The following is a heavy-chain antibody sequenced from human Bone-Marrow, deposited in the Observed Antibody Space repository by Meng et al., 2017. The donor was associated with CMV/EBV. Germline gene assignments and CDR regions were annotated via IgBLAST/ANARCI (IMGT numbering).Heavy chain of an antibody. CDR3: ARTGPASSYYYYGMDV. CDR2: INHSGST. Sequence: SETLSLTCAVYGGSFSGYYWSWIRQPPGKGLEWIGEINHSGSTNYNPSLKSRVTISVDTSKNQFSLKLSSVTAADTAVYYCARTGPASSYYYYGMDVWGQGTTVIVSS. V-gene: IGHV4-34*01. D-gene: IGHD2-2*01. CDR1: GGSFSGYY. J-gene: IGHJ6*02.